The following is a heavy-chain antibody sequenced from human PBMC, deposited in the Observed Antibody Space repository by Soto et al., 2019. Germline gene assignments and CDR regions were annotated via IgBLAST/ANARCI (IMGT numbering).Heavy chain of an antibody. CDR3: AKLGTMAVFDS. D-gene: IGHD3-10*01. CDR2: ITFRGDYT. CDR1: GFTFSSFA. J-gene: IGHJ4*02. Sequence: EVQLLESGGGLVQPGGSLRLSCAASGFTFSSFAMSWVRQAPGKGLEWLVAITFRGDYTYYADSVKGRFTLSSDNSRNRLDLEMNSLQVEDTALYYCAKLGTMAVFDSWGQGTLLTVSS. V-gene: IGHV3-23*01.